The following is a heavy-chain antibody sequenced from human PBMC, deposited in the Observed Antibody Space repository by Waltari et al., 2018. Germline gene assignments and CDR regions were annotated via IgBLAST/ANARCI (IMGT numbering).Heavy chain of an antibody. V-gene: IGHV3-23*01. CDR1: GFTFSSSA. Sequence: EVQLLESGGGLVQPGGSLRLSSAASGFTFSSSAMSCVRQAPGKGLEWVSAISGSGGSTDYADSVKGRFTISRDNSKNTLYLQMNSLRAEDTAVYYCAKGAAAGQGDYFDYWGQGTLVTVSS. D-gene: IGHD6-13*01. CDR3: AKGAAAGQGDYFDY. CDR2: ISGSGGST. J-gene: IGHJ4*02.